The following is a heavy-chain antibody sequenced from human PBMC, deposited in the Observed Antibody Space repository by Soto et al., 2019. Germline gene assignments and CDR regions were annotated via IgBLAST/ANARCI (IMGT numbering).Heavy chain of an antibody. D-gene: IGHD4-17*01. CDR2: IRSKRYGGTP. J-gene: IGHJ4*02. Sequence: GGSLRLSCTASGFTFGYYGVDWVRQAPGKGLEWVGFIRSKRYGGTPDYAASVKGRFTISRDDSKNVAYLQMNSLNTEDTAMYYCTRDSHDAYGLDFWGQGALVTVSS. CDR3: TRDSHDAYGLDF. V-gene: IGHV3-49*04. CDR1: GFTFGYYG.